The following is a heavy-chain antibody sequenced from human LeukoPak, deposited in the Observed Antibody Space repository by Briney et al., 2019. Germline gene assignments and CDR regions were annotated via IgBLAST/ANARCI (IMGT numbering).Heavy chain of an antibody. CDR2: TYHSGST. CDR3: AGVVVPAAYEGWFDP. CDR1: GYSISSGYY. V-gene: IGHV4-38-2*02. Sequence: SETLSLTCTVSGYSISSGYYWGWIRQPPGKGLEWIGSTYHSGSTYYNPSLKSRVTISVDTSKNQFSLKLSSVTAADTAVYYCAGVVVPAAYEGWFDPWGQGTLVTVSS. D-gene: IGHD2-2*01. J-gene: IGHJ5*02.